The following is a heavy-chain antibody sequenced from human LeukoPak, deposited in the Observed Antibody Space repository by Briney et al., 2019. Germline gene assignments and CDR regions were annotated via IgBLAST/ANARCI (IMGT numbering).Heavy chain of an antibody. CDR1: GFTFSSYV. CDR2: ISYDGSNE. Sequence: GGSLRLSCAASGFTFSSYVMHWVRQAPGKGLEWVAIISYDGSNEYYADSVKGRFTISRDNSKNTLYLQMNSLRAADTAVYYCAREVGVVGPARGYWFDPWGQGTLVTASS. V-gene: IGHV3-30*04. J-gene: IGHJ5*02. D-gene: IGHD2-15*01. CDR3: AREVGVVGPARGYWFDP.